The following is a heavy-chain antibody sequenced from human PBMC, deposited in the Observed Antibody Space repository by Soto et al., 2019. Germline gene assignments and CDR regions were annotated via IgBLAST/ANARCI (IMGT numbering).Heavy chain of an antibody. Sequence: QVQLEESGGGVVQPGRSLRLSCEASGFTFNTYSMHWVRQPPGKGLEWLAAIWSDGTQKYYADSVKGRFIISRDNSKKTLYLEINSLRAEDPAVYYCARAGGTTVTGLWHFDSWGQGTLVTVSS. J-gene: IGHJ4*02. CDR3: ARAGGTTVTGLWHFDS. D-gene: IGHD4-17*01. CDR2: IWSDGTQK. CDR1: GFTFNTYS. V-gene: IGHV3-33*01.